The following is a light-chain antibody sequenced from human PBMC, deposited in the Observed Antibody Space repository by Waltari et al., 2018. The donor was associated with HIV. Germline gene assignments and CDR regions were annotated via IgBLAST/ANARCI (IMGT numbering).Light chain of an antibody. J-gene: IGKJ1*01. Sequence: SLSASVGDRVTITCRASQSISSYLNWYQQKPGKAPKLLIYAASSLQSGVPSRFSGSGSGTDFTLTISSLQPEDFATYYCQQSYSTPRTFGQGTKVEIK. V-gene: IGKV1-39*01. CDR3: QQSYSTPRT. CDR2: AAS. CDR1: QSISSY.